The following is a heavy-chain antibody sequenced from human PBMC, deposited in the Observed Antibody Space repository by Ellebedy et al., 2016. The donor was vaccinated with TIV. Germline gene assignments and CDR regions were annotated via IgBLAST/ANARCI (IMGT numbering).Heavy chain of an antibody. CDR1: GFTFSSYW. V-gene: IGHV3-74*01. CDR2: INSDGSST. J-gene: IGHJ6*02. CDR3: ARDQGGSGRYQLLFDYYYYGMDV. D-gene: IGHD2-2*01. Sequence: GGSLRLXCAASGFTFSSYWMHWVRQAPGKGLVWVSRINSDGSSTSYADSVKGRFTISRDNAKNTLYLQMNSLRAEDTAVYYCARDQGGSGRYQLLFDYYYYGMDVWGQGTTVTVSS.